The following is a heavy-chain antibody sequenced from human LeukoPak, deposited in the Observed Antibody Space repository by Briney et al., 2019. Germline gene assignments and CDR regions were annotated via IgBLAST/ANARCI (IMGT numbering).Heavy chain of an antibody. CDR1: GYTLTELS. J-gene: IGHJ4*02. CDR2: FDPEDGET. CDR3: ATRYSGYDYFDY. V-gene: IGHV1-24*01. D-gene: IGHD5-12*01. Sequence: ASVKVSCKVSGYTLTELSMHWVRQAPGKGLEWMGGFDPEDGETIYAQKFQGRVTMTEDTSTDTAYMELSSLRSEDTAVYYCATRYSGYDYFDYWGQGTLVTVSS.